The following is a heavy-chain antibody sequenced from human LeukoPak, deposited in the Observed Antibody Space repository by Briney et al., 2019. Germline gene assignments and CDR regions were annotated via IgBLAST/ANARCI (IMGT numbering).Heavy chain of an antibody. CDR2: IYYSGST. D-gene: IGHD6-6*01. CDR3: ARHSIALYGMDV. J-gene: IGHJ6*02. Sequence: SETLSLTCTVSLGSISSSSYYWGWIRQPPGNGLEWIGSIYYSGSTYYNPSLKSRVTISVDTSKNQYSLKLRYVTAADAAVYYCARHSIALYGMDVWGQGTTVTVSS. V-gene: IGHV4-39*01. CDR1: LGSISSSSYY.